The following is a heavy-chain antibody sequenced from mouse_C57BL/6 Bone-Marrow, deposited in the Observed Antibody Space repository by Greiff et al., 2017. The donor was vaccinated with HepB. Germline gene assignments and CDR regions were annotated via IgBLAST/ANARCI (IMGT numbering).Heavy chain of an antibody. CDR3: ARPYYRTFDY. D-gene: IGHD2-14*01. CDR1: GYTFTSYW. CDR2: IHPNSGST. J-gene: IGHJ2*01. V-gene: IGHV1-64*01. Sequence: QVQLQQPGAELVKPGASVKLSCKASGYTFTSYWMHWVKQRPGQGPEWIGMIHPNSGSTNYNEKFKSKATLAVDKSSSTAYMQLSSLTSEDSAVYYCARPYYRTFDYWGQGTTLTVSS.